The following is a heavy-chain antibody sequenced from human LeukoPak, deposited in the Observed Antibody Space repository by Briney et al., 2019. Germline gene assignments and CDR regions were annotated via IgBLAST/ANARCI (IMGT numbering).Heavy chain of an antibody. Sequence: PGGSLRLSCAASGFTFSSYAMHWVRQAPGKGLEWVANIKQDGSEKYYVDSVKGRFTISRDNAKNSLYLQMNSLRAEDTAVYYCARGYWQLGYWGQGTLVTVSS. CDR1: GFTFSSYA. D-gene: IGHD1-26*01. J-gene: IGHJ4*02. CDR2: IKQDGSEK. V-gene: IGHV3-7*01. CDR3: ARGYWQLGY.